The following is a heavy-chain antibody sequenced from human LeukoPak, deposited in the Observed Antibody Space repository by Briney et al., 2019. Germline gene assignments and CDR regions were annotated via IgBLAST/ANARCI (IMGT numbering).Heavy chain of an antibody. CDR2: INSYSGQT. D-gene: IGHD6-19*01. Sequence: LVSSVKVSCKASGYIFANYGISWVRQAPGQGLEWLGWINSYSGQTNYAQNLQGRVTMTTDTSTSTTYMELRSLTSDDTAVYYCARRPAVAATRVDYWGQGTLVTVSA. CDR1: GYIFANYG. CDR3: ARRPAVAATRVDY. J-gene: IGHJ4*02. V-gene: IGHV1-18*01.